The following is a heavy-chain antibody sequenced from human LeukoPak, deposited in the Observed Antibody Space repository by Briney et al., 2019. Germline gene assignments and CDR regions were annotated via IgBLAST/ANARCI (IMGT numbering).Heavy chain of an antibody. CDR1: GFTFSSYG. J-gene: IGHJ6*03. Sequence: GGSLRLSCAASGFTFSSYGMHWVRQAPGKGLEWVSVIYSGGSTYYADSVKGRFTISRDNSKNTLYLQMNSLRAEDTAVYYCARGGTYDSSDPSVVVYYYYMDVWGKGTTVTISS. V-gene: IGHV3-66*01. CDR3: ARGGTYDSSDPSVVVYYYYMDV. CDR2: IYSGGST. D-gene: IGHD3-22*01.